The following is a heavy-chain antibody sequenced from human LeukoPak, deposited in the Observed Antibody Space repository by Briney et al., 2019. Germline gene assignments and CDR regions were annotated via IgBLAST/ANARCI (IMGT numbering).Heavy chain of an antibody. CDR3: AREVTLNWFDP. CDR1: GGSISSHY. J-gene: IGHJ5*02. D-gene: IGHD4-11*01. V-gene: IGHV4-59*11. Sequence: PSETLSLTCAVSGGSISSHYWSWIRQPPGKGLEWIGYIYYSGSTNYNPSLKSRVTISVDTSKNQFSLKLSSVTAADTAVYYCAREVTLNWFDPWGQGTLVTVSS. CDR2: IYYSGST.